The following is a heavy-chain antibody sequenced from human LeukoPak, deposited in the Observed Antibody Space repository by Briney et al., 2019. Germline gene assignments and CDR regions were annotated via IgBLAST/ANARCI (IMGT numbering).Heavy chain of an antibody. Sequence: GGSLRLSCAASGFTFSHFAMHWVRQAPGKGLEWVAVISYDGRKNYYADSVKGRFTLTRDDSANTLSLQMNSLRAEDTAVYYCVRGSKIRGVIPEGEFDYWGQGTLVTVSS. V-gene: IGHV3-30*03. D-gene: IGHD3-10*01. J-gene: IGHJ4*02. CDR3: VRGSKIRGVIPEGEFDY. CDR1: GFTFSHFA. CDR2: ISYDGRKN.